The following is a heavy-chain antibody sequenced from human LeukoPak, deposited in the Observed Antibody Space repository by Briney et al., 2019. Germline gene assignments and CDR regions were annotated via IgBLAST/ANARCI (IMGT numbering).Heavy chain of an antibody. CDR3: ASSEGLWFGELRSYFDY. D-gene: IGHD3-10*01. Sequence: GGSLRLSCAASGFTFSSYPMHWVRQAPGKGLEWVAVISYDGSNKYYADSLRGRFTISRDNSKNTLYLQMNSLRAEDTAVYYCASSEGLWFGELRSYFDYWGQGTLVTVSS. CDR2: ISYDGSNK. V-gene: IGHV3-30-3*01. CDR1: GFTFSSYP. J-gene: IGHJ4*02.